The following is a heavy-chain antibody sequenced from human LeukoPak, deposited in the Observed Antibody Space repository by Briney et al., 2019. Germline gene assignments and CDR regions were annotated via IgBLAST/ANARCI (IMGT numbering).Heavy chain of an antibody. J-gene: IGHJ4*02. CDR2: ISSSGSTI. Sequence: PGGSLRLSCAASGFTFSSYWMHWVRQAPGKGLEWVSYISSSGSTIYYADSVKGRFTISRDNAKNSLYLQMNSLRAEDTAVYYCARETTVTAIDYWGQGTLVTVSS. CDR1: GFTFSSYW. CDR3: ARETTVTAIDY. D-gene: IGHD4-17*01. V-gene: IGHV3-48*04.